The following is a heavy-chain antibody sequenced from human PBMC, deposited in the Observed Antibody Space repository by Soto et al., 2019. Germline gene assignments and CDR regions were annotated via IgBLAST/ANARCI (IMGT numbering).Heavy chain of an antibody. V-gene: IGHV1-69*02. CDR3: ASEAYCSGGSCYSFGY. J-gene: IGHJ4*02. CDR1: GGTFSSYT. D-gene: IGHD2-15*01. Sequence: SVKVSCKASGGTFSSYTISWVRQAPGQGLEWMGRIIPILGIANYAQKFQGRVTITADKSTSTAYMELSSLRSEDTAVYYCASEAYCSGGSCYSFGYWGQGTLVTVSS. CDR2: IIPILGIA.